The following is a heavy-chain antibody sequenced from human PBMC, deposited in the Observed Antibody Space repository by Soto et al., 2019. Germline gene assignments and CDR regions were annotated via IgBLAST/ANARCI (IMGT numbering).Heavy chain of an antibody. J-gene: IGHJ4*02. CDR3: ARDPPPHYDSSGYYFVN. CDR1: GYTFTSYG. D-gene: IGHD3-22*01. CDR2: ISAYNGNT. Sequence: ASVKVSCKASGYTFTSYGISWVRQAPGRGFEWMGWISAYNGNTNYAQKLQGRVTMTTDTSTSTAYMELRSLRSDDTAVYYCARDPPPHYDSSGYYFVNWGQGPLVTVSS. V-gene: IGHV1-18*01.